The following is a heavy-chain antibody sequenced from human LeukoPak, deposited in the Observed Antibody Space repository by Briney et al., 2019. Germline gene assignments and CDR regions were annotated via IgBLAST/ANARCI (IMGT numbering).Heavy chain of an antibody. D-gene: IGHD3-22*01. CDR3: ARGYYDSSGYYQYIFDY. CDR1: GGSISSYY. V-gene: IGHV4-59*01. J-gene: IGHJ4*02. Sequence: KPSETLSLTCTVSGGSISSYYWSWIRQPPGKGLEWIGYIYYSGSTNYNPSLKSRVTISVDTSKNQFSLKLSSATAADTAVYYCARGYYDSSGYYQYIFDYWGQGTLVTVSS. CDR2: IYYSGST.